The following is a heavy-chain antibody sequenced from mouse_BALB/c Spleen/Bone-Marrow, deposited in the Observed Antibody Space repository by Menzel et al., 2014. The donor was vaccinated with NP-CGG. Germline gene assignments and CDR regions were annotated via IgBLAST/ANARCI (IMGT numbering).Heavy chain of an antibody. J-gene: IGHJ2*01. Sequence: EVQGVESGGGLVQPGGSLKLSCAASGFAFSRYWMSWVRQAPGKGLEWIGEINPDSSTINYTPTLKDKFIISRDNAKNTLSVQMNKVRSEDTALYYCARQGYYGKGDYWGQGTTLTVSS. CDR2: INPDSSTI. CDR1: GFAFSRYW. CDR3: ARQGYYGKGDY. D-gene: IGHD2-1*01. V-gene: IGHV4-1*02.